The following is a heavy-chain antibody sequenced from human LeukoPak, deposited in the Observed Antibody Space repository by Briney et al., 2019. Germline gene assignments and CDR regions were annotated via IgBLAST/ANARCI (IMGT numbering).Heavy chain of an antibody. CDR3: ARELIMTTVTINYYYYMDV. CDR1: GFTLSSYW. Sequence: GGSLRLSCAASGFTLSSYWMSWVRQAPGKGLEWVANIKQDGSEKYYVDSVKGRFTISRDNAKNSLYLQMNSLRAEDTAVYYCARELIMTTVTINYYYYMDVWGKGTTVTVSS. J-gene: IGHJ6*03. D-gene: IGHD4-17*01. CDR2: IKQDGSEK. V-gene: IGHV3-7*01.